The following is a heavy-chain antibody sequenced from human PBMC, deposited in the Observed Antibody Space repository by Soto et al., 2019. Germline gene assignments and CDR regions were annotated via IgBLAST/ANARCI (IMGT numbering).Heavy chain of an antibody. CDR2: IDSSGDSS. J-gene: IGHJ6*02. CDR3: AKSLSTAVNCGLDV. Sequence: PGGSLRLSCAASGFTFSDYALSWVRQAPGKGPQWVSAIDSSGDSSYYTDSVKGRFTISRDNSKNTLSLHMHSLRAEDTAVYFCAKSLSTAVNCGLDVWGQGTTVTVSS. V-gene: IGHV3-23*05. D-gene: IGHD2-2*01. CDR1: GFTFSDYA.